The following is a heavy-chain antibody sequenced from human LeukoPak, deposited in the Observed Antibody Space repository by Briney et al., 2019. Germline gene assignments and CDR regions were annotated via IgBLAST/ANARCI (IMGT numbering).Heavy chain of an antibody. Sequence: SETLSLTCTVSGGSISSYYWSWIRQPPGKGLEWIGYIYYSGSTNYNPSLKSRVTISVDTSKNQFSLKLSSVTAADTAVYYCARVYYYDSSGHYPDAFDIWGQGTMVTVSS. CDR3: ARVYYYDSSGHYPDAFDI. V-gene: IGHV4-59*01. CDR2: IYYSGST. J-gene: IGHJ3*02. CDR1: GGSISSYY. D-gene: IGHD3-22*01.